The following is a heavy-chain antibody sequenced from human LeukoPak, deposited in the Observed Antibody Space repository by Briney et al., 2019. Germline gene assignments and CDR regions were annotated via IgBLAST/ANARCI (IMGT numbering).Heavy chain of an antibody. CDR1: GFTFSSYA. D-gene: IGHD2-15*01. J-gene: IGHJ4*02. CDR3: ARVRGYCSGGDCYRSEIDY. V-gene: IGHV3-30-3*01. Sequence: PGGSLRLSCAASGFTFSSYAMHWVRQAPGKGLEWVAVISYDGSNKYYADSVKGRFTISRDNAKNSLYLQMNSLRADDTAVYYCARVRGYCSGGDCYRSEIDYWGQGALVTVSS. CDR2: ISYDGSNK.